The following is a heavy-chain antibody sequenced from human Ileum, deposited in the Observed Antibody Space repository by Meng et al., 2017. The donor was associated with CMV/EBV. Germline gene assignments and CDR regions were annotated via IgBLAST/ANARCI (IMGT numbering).Heavy chain of an antibody. CDR3: ARLDYSTAWYQLDY. J-gene: IGHJ4*02. CDR1: GGSIGSYY. Sequence: QVQLQGSGPGLVKPSETLSLTCTVSGGSIGSYYWTWIRQSPGKGLEWIGYIYYSGDTNYNPSLKSRVTISIDASKNQFSLKVRSVTAADTAVYYCARLDYSTAWYQLDYWGQGTLVTVSS. D-gene: IGHD6-13*01. CDR2: IYYSGDT. V-gene: IGHV4-59*01.